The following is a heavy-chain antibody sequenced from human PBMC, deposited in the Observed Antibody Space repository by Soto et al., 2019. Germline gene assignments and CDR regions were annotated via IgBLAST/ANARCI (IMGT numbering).Heavy chain of an antibody. D-gene: IGHD4-17*01. CDR3: ARAHYGVRDYYYYMDV. V-gene: IGHV1-2*04. CDR2: INPNSGGT. CDR1: GYTFTGYY. Sequence: ASVKVSCKASGYTFTGYYMHWVRQAPGQGLEWMGWINPNSGGTNYAQKFQGWVTMTRDTSISTAYMELSRLRSDDTAVYYCARAHYGVRDYYYYMDVWGKGTTVTVSS. J-gene: IGHJ6*03.